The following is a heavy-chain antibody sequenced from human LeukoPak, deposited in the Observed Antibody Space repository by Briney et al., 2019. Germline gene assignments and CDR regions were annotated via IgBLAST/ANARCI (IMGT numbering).Heavy chain of an antibody. Sequence: ASVKVSCKASGYTFTSYDINWVRQATGQGLEWMGWMNPNSGNTGYAQKFQGRVTMTRNTSISTAYMELSSLRSEDTAVYYCARGYDSGWYYGYWGQGTLVTVSS. V-gene: IGHV1-8*01. CDR2: MNPNSGNT. CDR1: GYTFTSYD. J-gene: IGHJ4*02. D-gene: IGHD6-19*01. CDR3: ARGYDSGWYYGY.